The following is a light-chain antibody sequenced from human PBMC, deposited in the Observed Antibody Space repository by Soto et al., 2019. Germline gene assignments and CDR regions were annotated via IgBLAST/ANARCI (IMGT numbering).Light chain of an antibody. CDR2: DAS. CDR1: QSISDW. Sequence: DIQMTQSPSTLSASVGDRVTITCRASQSISDWLAWFQQKPGKAPKVLIYDASTLESGVPSRFSGSGSGTEFTLTISSLQPEDSATYYCQQHNSSPWTFGQGTRLEIK. V-gene: IGKV1-5*01. J-gene: IGKJ1*01. CDR3: QQHNSSPWT.